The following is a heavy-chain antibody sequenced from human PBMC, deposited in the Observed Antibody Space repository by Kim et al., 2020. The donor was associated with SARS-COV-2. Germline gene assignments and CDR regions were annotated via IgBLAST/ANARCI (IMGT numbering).Heavy chain of an antibody. CDR3: ARSEGLYGLDV. Sequence: TRNYAQKFQGRITITADKSSTTGYMDLSSLRSEDTAVYFCARSEGLYGLDVWGQGTTVIVSS. CDR2: TR. V-gene: IGHV1-69*06. J-gene: IGHJ6*02.